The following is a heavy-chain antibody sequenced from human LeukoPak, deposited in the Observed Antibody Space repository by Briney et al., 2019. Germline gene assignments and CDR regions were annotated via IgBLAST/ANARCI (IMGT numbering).Heavy chain of an antibody. CDR1: GFTFNTYV. V-gene: IGHV3-30*02. CDR2: IRHDGPTK. D-gene: IGHD4-23*01. J-gene: IGHJ3*02. Sequence: QPGGSLRLSCAASGFTFNTYVMRWVGQAPGKGLEWVAFIRHDGPTKYHADSVKGRFTISRDSSKKTLYLQMNSLRPEDTAVYYCAKDRWTTILGVFDIWGQGAMVTVSS. CDR3: AKDRWTTILGVFDI.